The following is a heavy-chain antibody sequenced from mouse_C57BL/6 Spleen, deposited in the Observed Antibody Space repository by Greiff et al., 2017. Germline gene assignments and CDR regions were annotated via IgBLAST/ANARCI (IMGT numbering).Heavy chain of an antibody. J-gene: IGHJ3*01. CDR3: ASAYYYGSSPFAY. CDR1: GYTFTSYW. V-gene: IGHV1-52*01. CDR2: IDPSDSET. D-gene: IGHD1-1*01. Sequence: QVQLQQPGAELVRPGSSVKLSCKASGYTFTSYWMHWVKQRPIQGLEWIGNIDPSDSETHYNQKFKDKATLTVDKSSSSAYMQLSSLTSEDSAVYYCASAYYYGSSPFAYWGQGTLVTVSA.